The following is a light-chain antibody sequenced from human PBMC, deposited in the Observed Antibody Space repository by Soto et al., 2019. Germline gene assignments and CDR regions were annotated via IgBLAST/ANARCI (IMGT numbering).Light chain of an antibody. Sequence: EIVLTQSPGTLSLSPGERATLSCRASQSVSNNYLAWYQQKPGQAPRLLIYGASNRATGIPDRFSGSGSGTDFTLTISRLEPEDFAVYYCQQYGSSLITFGQGTKVDI. CDR1: QSVSNNY. J-gene: IGKJ1*01. CDR2: GAS. V-gene: IGKV3-20*01. CDR3: QQYGSSLIT.